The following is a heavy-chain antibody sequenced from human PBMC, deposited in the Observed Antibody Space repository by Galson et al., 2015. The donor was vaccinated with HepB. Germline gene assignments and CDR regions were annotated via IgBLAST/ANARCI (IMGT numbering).Heavy chain of an antibody. CDR1: GGSFTSRSYY. D-gene: IGHD3-3*01. J-gene: IGHJ5*02. V-gene: IGHV4-39*01. CDR3: GRHGVFDWFDP. Sequence: ETLSLTCTVSGGSFTSRSYYWGWIRQPPGKGLEWIGSIYYSGSSHYKPSLKSRVTIFVDTSKNQFSLKLSSVTAADTAVYYCGRHGVFDWFDPWGQGTLVTVSS. CDR2: IYYSGSS.